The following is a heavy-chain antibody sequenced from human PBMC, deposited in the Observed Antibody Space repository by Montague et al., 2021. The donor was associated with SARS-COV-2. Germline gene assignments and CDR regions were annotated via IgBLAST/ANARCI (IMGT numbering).Heavy chain of an antibody. V-gene: IGHV4-59*01. CDR3: AGTYYDFWSGFIHYYHMDV. J-gene: IGHJ6*03. D-gene: IGHD3-3*01. CDR1: GGSISSYY. Sequence: SETLSLTCTVSGGSISSYYWSWIRQPPGKGLEWIGYIYYSGSTNYNPSLKSRVTISVDTSKNQFSLKLSSVTAADTAVYYCAGTYYDFWSGFIHYYHMDVWGKGTTVTVSS. CDR2: IYYSGST.